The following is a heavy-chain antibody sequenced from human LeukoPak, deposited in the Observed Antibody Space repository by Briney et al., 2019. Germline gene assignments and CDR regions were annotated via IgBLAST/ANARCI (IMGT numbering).Heavy chain of an antibody. V-gene: IGHV3-48*04. D-gene: IGHD6-13*01. CDR2: ISSSSFKI. CDR1: EFTFVRYA. CDR3: VRDPSYGSSWYYYMDV. Sequence: GGSLRPSCAASEFTFVRYAMNWVRQAPGKGLEWVSYISSSSFKIGYADSVKGRFTISRDNSKNSLYLQMDSLRVEDTAVYYCVRDPSYGSSWYYYMDVWGKGTTVTVS. J-gene: IGHJ6*03.